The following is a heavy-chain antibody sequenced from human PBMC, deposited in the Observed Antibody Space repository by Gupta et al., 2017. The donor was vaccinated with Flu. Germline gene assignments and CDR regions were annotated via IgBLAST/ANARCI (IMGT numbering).Heavy chain of an antibody. CDR2: MSKDGSNK. Sequence: GQLVEYGGGGVKPGRSLRLSCTASGFIFSSSGLHWGSQAPGKGLELLTVMSKDGSNKYYADSVRGRFTISRDNSKNTLFLQMNSLRAEDTAVYYCARDSGWKYFDYWGQGTLVTVSS. CDR3: ARDSGWKYFDY. CDR1: GFIFSSSG. J-gene: IGHJ4*02. V-gene: IGHV3-30*03. D-gene: IGHD1-1*01.